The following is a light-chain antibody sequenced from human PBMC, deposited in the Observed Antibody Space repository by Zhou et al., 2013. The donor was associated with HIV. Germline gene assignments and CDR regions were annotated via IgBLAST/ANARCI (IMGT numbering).Light chain of an antibody. V-gene: IGKV3-20*01. CDR3: QQYGSSPWT. CDR1: QSVSSGY. Sequence: EILLTQSPGTLSLSLGERATLSCRASQSVSSGYLAWYQQKPGQAPRLLIYGASSRATGIPDRFSGSGSGTDFTLTISRLEPEDFAVYYCQQYGSSPWTFGQGTKVEIK. J-gene: IGKJ1*01. CDR2: GAS.